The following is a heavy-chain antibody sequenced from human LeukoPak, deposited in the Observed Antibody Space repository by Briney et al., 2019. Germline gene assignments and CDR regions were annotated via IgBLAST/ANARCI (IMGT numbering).Heavy chain of an antibody. D-gene: IGHD3-22*01. CDR3: AKDFYDSSGSRYDY. CDR2: ISGSGGTT. Sequence: PGGSLRLSCAASGFSFSNYAMSWVRQAPGKGLECVSGISGSGGTTYYADSVKGRFTISRDNSKNTLFMQMNSLRAEDTAVYYCAKDFYDSSGSRYDYWGQGTLVTVSS. J-gene: IGHJ4*02. V-gene: IGHV3-23*01. CDR1: GFSFSNYA.